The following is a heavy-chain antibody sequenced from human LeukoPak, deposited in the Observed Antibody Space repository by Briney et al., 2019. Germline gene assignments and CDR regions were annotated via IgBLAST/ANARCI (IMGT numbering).Heavy chain of an antibody. CDR3: ARGYYDSGGPGLDS. CDR1: GYTFTACY. Sequence: ASVKVSCKASGYTFTACYIHWVRQAPGQGLEWMGWINPNSGDTKYSQEFQGRVTMTRDTSISTTYMELSGLTSDDTAVYYCARGYYDSGGPGLDSWGQGTLVTVSS. J-gene: IGHJ4*02. D-gene: IGHD3-22*01. V-gene: IGHV1-2*02. CDR2: INPNSGDT.